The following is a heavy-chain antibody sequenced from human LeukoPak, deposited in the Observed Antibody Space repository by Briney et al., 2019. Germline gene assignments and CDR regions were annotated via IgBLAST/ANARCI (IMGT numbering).Heavy chain of an antibody. D-gene: IGHD6-19*01. J-gene: IGHJ4*02. CDR2: ISYTGST. CDR3: ARAVTGTSMVDY. Sequence: SETLSLTCTISGGSIGGDHWSWIRQAPGKGREWIGYISYTGSTSYNPSLRNRVTISLHTSENQFSLRLTSVTAADTAVYYCARAVTGTSMVDYWGQGTLVAVSS. V-gene: IGHV4-59*08. CDR1: GGSIGGDH.